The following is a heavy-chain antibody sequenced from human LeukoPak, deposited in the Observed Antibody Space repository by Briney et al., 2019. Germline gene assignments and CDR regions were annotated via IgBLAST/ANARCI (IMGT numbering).Heavy chain of an antibody. Sequence: GGSLRLSCAASGFTFSSYWMSWVRQAPGKGLEWVANIKQDGSEKYYVDSVKGRFTISRDNAKNSLYLQMNSLRAEDAAVYYCARVGPINWFDPWGQGTLVTVSS. CDR3: ARVGPINWFDP. J-gene: IGHJ5*02. CDR1: GFTFSSYW. V-gene: IGHV3-7*01. CDR2: IKQDGSEK.